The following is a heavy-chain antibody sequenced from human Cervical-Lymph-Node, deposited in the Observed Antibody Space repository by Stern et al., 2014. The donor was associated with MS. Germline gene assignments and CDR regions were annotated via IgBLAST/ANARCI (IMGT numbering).Heavy chain of an antibody. J-gene: IGHJ4*02. Sequence: QVQLVQSGAEVKKPGSSVKVSCKSSGDTSKNDPISWVRQAPGQGLEWMGGISPILVTPNYAQKFQVRVTITADGSTGTVYMEISSLRSEDTAVYYCARQDAVAGLDYWGQGTLVTVSS. CDR3: ARQDAVAGLDY. D-gene: IGHD6-19*01. CDR2: ISPILVTP. V-gene: IGHV1-69*01. CDR1: GDTSKNDP.